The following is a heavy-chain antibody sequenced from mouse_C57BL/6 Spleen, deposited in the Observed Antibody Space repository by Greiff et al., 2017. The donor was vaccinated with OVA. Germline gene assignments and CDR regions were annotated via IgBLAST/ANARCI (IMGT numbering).Heavy chain of an antibody. Sequence: VQLQESGAELVRPGASVTLSCKASGYTFTDYELHWVKQTPVHGLEWIGAIDPETGGTAYNQKFKGKAILTADKSSRTAYLELSRLTSDDSAVYDCTRLRIYGTSPWFAYWGQGTLVTVSA. CDR2: IDPETGGT. CDR1: GYTFTDYE. CDR3: TRLRIYGTSPWFAY. V-gene: IGHV1-15*01. J-gene: IGHJ3*01. D-gene: IGHD1-1*01.